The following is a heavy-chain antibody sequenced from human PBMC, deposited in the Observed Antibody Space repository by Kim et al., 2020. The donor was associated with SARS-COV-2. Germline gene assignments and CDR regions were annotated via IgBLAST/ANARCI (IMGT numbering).Heavy chain of an antibody. V-gene: IGHV3-7*01. CDR2: DASDE. Sequence: DASDESYADTVKGRFTISRDNARNSLYLRMNNLRFEDTAVYYCAKGWGFDNWGQGTLVTVSS. CDR3: AKGWGFDN. D-gene: IGHD3-16*01. J-gene: IGHJ4*02.